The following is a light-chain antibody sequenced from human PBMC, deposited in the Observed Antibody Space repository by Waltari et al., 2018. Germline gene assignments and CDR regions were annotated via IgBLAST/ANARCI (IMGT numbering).Light chain of an antibody. J-gene: IGKJ1*01. V-gene: IGKV1-5*03. CDR2: QAS. Sequence: DIQMTQSPSPLSASVGDKGTITCRASQSVANRVAWYRQKPGEAPKVLIYQASTLETGVPSRFSGSGSGTEFTLTISRLQPDDFARYYCQQHNNSWTFGQGTTVEVK. CDR3: QQHNNSWT. CDR1: QSVANR.